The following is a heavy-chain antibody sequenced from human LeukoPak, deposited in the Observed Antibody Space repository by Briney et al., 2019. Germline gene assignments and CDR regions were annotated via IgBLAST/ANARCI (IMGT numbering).Heavy chain of an antibody. CDR1: GYTFTSYG. Sequence: ASVKVSCKASGYTFTSYGISWVRQAPGQGLEWMGWISAYNGNTNYAQKLQGRVTMTTDTSTSTAYMELRSLRSDDTAVYYCARSGVGYFYDNTGYYPLDYWGQGTLVTVSS. CDR3: ARSGVGYFYDNTGYYPLDY. V-gene: IGHV1-18*01. J-gene: IGHJ4*02. CDR2: ISAYNGNT. D-gene: IGHD3-22*01.